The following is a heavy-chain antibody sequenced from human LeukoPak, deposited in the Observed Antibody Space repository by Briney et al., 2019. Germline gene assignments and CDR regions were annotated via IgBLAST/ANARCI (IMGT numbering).Heavy chain of an antibody. CDR1: GFTFSSYA. CDR2: ISGSGGSS. D-gene: IGHD3-10*01. J-gene: IGHJ4*02. V-gene: IGHV3-23*01. Sequence: GGSLRLSCAASGFTFSSYAMSWVRQAPGKGLEWVSAISGSGGSSYYADSVKGRFTISRDNSKNTLYLQMNSLRAKDTAVYYCAKDQAVVRGANFDYWGQGTLVTVSS. CDR3: AKDQAVVRGANFDY.